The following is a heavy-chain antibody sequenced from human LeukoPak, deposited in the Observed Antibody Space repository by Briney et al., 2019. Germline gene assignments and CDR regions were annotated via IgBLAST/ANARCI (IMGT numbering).Heavy chain of an antibody. CDR2: ISGTVILT. Sequence: GGSLRLSCVASGFTFSDYAMSWVRQAPGKGLEWVSAISGTVILTYYADSVKGRFTISRDNSKNTLYLEMNSLRAEDTAVYYCAKDVCDIEATIVFDYWGQGTLVTVSS. J-gene: IGHJ4*02. V-gene: IGHV3-23*01. CDR1: GFTFSDYA. D-gene: IGHD5-12*01. CDR3: AKDVCDIEATIVFDY.